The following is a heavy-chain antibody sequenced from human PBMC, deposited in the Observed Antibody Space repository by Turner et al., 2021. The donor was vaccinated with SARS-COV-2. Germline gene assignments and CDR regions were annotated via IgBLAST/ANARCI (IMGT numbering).Heavy chain of an antibody. J-gene: IGHJ6*02. Sequence: QLQLPESAPGLVKPSETLSLTCTVSGGSISSSSYYWGWIRQPPGKGLEWIGNIYYSGSAYYNPSLKSRVTISVDPSKNQFSLKLTSVTAADTAVYYCARLMDTAMDYYGTDVWGQGTTVTVSS. CDR2: IYYSGSA. CDR3: ARLMDTAMDYYGTDV. CDR1: GGSISSSSYY. V-gene: IGHV4-39*01. D-gene: IGHD5-18*01.